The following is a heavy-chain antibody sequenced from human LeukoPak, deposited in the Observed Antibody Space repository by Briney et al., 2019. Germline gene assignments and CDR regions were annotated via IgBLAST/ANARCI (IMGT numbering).Heavy chain of an antibody. CDR2: INPTGGST. D-gene: IGHD5-18*01. CDR1: GYTFTSYY. J-gene: IGHJ4*02. V-gene: IGHV1-46*01. CDR3: ARDRGYSYTHYFDY. Sequence: ASVKVSCKASGYTFTSYYMHWVRQAPGQGLEWMGLINPTGGSTGYAQKFQGRVTMTRDMSTSTDYMELSSLRSEDTAIYYCARDRGYSYTHYFDYWGQGTLVTVSS.